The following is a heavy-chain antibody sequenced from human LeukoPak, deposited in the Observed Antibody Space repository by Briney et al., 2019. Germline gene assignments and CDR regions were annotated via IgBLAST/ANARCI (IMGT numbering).Heavy chain of an antibody. V-gene: IGHV1-18*01. J-gene: IGHJ4*02. D-gene: IGHD2-15*01. CDR1: GYTFTSYG. CDR3: ARVPGYCSGGSCYHFDY. Sequence: GASVKVSCKXSGYTFTSYGISWVRQAPGQGLEWMGWISAYNGNTNYSQKLQGRVTMTTDTSTSTAYMELRSLRSDDTAVYYCARVPGYCSGGSCYHFDYWGQGTLVTASS. CDR2: ISAYNGNT.